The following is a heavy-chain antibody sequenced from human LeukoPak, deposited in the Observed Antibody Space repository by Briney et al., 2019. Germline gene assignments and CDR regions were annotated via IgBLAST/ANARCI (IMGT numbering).Heavy chain of an antibody. CDR2: IYPGDSST. CDR3: ARWVTADRGKKDAFDI. CDR1: GYSFTTYW. Sequence: ESLKISCTASGYSFTTYWIGWVRQMPGKGLEWMGIIYPGDSSTRYSPSFEGQVTISADKSITTAYLQWSSLKASDTAIYHCARWVTADRGKKDAFDIWGQGTVVTVSS. V-gene: IGHV5-51*01. D-gene: IGHD2-21*02. J-gene: IGHJ3*02.